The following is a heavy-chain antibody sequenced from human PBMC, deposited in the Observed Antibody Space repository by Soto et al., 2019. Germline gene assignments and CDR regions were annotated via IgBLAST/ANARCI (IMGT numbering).Heavy chain of an antibody. CDR3: ARVITGTTFYYYYGMDV. CDR1: GYTFTSYG. CDR2: ISAYNGNT. V-gene: IGHV1-18*01. D-gene: IGHD1-7*01. J-gene: IGHJ6*02. Sequence: QVQLVQSGAEVKKPGASVKVSCKASGYTFTSYGISLVRQAPGQGLEWMGWISAYNGNTNYAQKLQGRVTMTTDTSTSTPYMELRSLRSDDTAVYYCARVITGTTFYYYYGMDVWGQGTTVTVSS.